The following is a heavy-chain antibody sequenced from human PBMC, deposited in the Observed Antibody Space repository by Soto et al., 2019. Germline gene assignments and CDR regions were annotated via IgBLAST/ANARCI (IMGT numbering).Heavy chain of an antibody. CDR3: AKDRAARPPYYCDY. Sequence: EVQLVESGGGLVQPGRSLRLSCAASGFTFDDYAMHWVRQAPGKGLEWVSGISWNSGTIAYADSVEGRFTISRDNAKNSLYLQMNSLRAEDTALYYCAKDRAARPPYYCDYWGQGTLVPVSS. CDR1: GFTFDDYA. CDR2: ISWNSGTI. V-gene: IGHV3-9*01. J-gene: IGHJ4*02. D-gene: IGHD6-6*01.